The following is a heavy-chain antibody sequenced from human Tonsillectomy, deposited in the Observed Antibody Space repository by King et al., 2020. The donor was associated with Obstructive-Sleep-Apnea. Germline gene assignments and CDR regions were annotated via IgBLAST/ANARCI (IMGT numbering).Heavy chain of an antibody. CDR1: GFTFSSYG. CDR3: AKGGIQLWFYFDY. J-gene: IGHJ4*02. CDR2: IWYDGSNK. D-gene: IGHD5-18*01. Sequence: QLVQSGGGVVQPGRSLRLSCAASGFTFSSYGMHWVRQAPGKGLEWGADIWYDGSNKYYAHSVKGLFTISRDNSKNTLYLQMNSLSAEDTAVYYCAKGGIQLWFYFDYWGQGTLVTVSS. V-gene: IGHV3-33*06.